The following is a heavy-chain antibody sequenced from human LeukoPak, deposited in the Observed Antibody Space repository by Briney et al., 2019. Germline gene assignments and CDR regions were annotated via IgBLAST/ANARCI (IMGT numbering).Heavy chain of an antibody. Sequence: GGSLRLSCTASGFTVSNNYMNWVRQAPGKGLEWVSIIYTGGGTYYADSVKGRFTISRDNAKNSLYLQMNSLRAEDTAVYYCARGGSYSVFDYWGQGTLVTVSS. CDR3: ARGGSYSVFDY. D-gene: IGHD1-26*01. CDR1: GFTVSNNY. V-gene: IGHV3-66*01. J-gene: IGHJ4*02. CDR2: IYTGGGT.